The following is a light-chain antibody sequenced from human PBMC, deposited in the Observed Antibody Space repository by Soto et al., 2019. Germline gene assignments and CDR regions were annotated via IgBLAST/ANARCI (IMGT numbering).Light chain of an antibody. V-gene: IGKV2-30*01. Sequence: PRSLPVTLGQSASINSTSRQSLVYADGNTYLNWLQQRPGQSPRRLIYKVFNRDSGVPDRFSGSASGSEFTLTISRVEAEDVGVYYCMQALQTPWTFGQGTKVDIK. CDR1: QSLVYADGNTY. J-gene: IGKJ1*01. CDR3: MQALQTPWT. CDR2: KVF.